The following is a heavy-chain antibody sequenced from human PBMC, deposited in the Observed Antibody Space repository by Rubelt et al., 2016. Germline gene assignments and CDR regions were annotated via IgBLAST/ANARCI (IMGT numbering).Heavy chain of an antibody. Sequence: GMHWVRQAPGKGLEWVAVISYDGSNKYYADSVKGRFTISRDNSKNTLYLQMNSLRAEDTAVYYCARGGGAGWRSGGSCLDYWGQGTLVTVSS. CDR2: ISYDGSNK. D-gene: IGHD2-15*01. J-gene: IGHJ4*02. CDR1: G. CDR3: ARGGGAGWRSGGSCLDY. V-gene: IGHV3-30*19.